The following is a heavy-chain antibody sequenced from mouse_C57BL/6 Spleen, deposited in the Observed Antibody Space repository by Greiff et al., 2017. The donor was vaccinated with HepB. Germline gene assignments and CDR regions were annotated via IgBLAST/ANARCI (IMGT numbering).Heavy chain of an antibody. J-gene: IGHJ2*01. CDR1: GYTFTSYG. D-gene: IGHD1-1*01. CDR3: ARSDYGSSYVPSFDY. CDR2: IYPRSGNT. Sequence: VKLVESGAELARPGASVKLSCKASGYTFTSYGISWVKQRTGQGLEWIGEIYPRSGNTYYNEKFKGKATLSADKSSSTAYMELRSLTSEDSAVYFCARSDYGSSYVPSFDYWGQGTTLTVSS. V-gene: IGHV1-81*01.